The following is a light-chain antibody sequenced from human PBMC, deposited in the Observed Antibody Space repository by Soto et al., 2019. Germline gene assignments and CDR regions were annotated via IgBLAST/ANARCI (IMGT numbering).Light chain of an antibody. Sequence: DIQMTQSPSTLSASVGYSVTITCRASQSISSWLAWYQQKPGKAPKVLIYDASSLESGVPSRFGGSGSGTEFTLTISSLQPDDFATYYCQQYNSYPWTFGQGTTGDIK. CDR1: QSISSW. J-gene: IGKJ1*01. CDR3: QQYNSYPWT. CDR2: DAS. V-gene: IGKV1-5*01.